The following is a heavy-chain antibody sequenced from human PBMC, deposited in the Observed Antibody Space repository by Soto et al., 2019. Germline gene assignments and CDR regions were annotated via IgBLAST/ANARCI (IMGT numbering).Heavy chain of an antibody. Sequence: GGSLRLSSAASGFTFSSYAMSWVRQAPGKGLEWVSAISGSGGSTYYADSVKGRFTISRDNSKNTLYLQMNSLRAEATAVYYCAKAATMIVVVTRFDCWRQGTLVTVSS. CDR3: AKAATMIVVVTRFDC. CDR2: ISGSGGST. D-gene: IGHD3-22*01. CDR1: GFTFSSYA. J-gene: IGHJ4*02. V-gene: IGHV3-23*01.